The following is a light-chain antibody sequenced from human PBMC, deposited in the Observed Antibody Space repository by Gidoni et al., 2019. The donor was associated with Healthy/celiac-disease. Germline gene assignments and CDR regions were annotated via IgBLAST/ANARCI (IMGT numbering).Light chain of an antibody. CDR3: QQCNNYPLT. CDR2: DAS. Sequence: IQLNPSPSSLSASVGDRVTITCRASQGISSALAWYQQKPGKAPKLLIYDASSLESGVPSRFSGSGSGTDFTLTISSLQPEDFATYYCQQCNNYPLTFGGGTKVEIK. V-gene: IGKV1D-13*01. J-gene: IGKJ4*01. CDR1: QGISSA.